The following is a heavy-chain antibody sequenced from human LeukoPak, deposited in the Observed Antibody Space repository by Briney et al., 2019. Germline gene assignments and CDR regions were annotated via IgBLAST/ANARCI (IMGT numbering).Heavy chain of an antibody. Sequence: PGGSLRLSCAASGFTFSSYAMSWVRQAPGKGLEWVSYISSSGSTIYYADSVKGRFTISRDNAKNSLYLQMNGLRAEDTAVYYCARRYCSSTSCTLDYWGQGTLVTVSS. CDR3: ARRYCSSTSCTLDY. V-gene: IGHV3-48*03. CDR2: ISSSGSTI. CDR1: GFTFSSYA. J-gene: IGHJ4*02. D-gene: IGHD2-2*01.